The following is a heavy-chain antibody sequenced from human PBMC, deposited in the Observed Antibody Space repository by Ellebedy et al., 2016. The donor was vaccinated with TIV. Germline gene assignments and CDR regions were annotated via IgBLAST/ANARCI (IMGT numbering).Heavy chain of an antibody. CDR2: ISSSGDST. J-gene: IGHJ1*01. CDR3: FFKGMSARLY. Sequence: GESLKISCGASGFIFSNYWMHWVRQAPGKGLEWVSGISSSGDSTYYADSVKGRFTVSRDKSKNTLFLQVNSLRAEDTAVYYWFFKGMSARLYWGQGTLVTVSS. V-gene: IGHV3-23*01. CDR1: GFIFSNYW. D-gene: IGHD6-6*01.